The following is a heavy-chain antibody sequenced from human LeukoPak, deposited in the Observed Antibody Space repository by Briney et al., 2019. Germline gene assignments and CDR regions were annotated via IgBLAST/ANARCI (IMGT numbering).Heavy chain of an antibody. CDR2: IYYSGST. CDR1: GGSISSYY. J-gene: IGHJ4*02. Sequence: SETLSLTCTVSGGSISSYYWSWIRQPPGKGLEWIGYIYYSGSTNYNPSLKSRVTISVDTSKNQFSLKLSSVTAADTAVYYCARLRWPNSGGYFDYWGQGTLVTVSS. D-gene: IGHD5-24*01. CDR3: ARLRWPNSGGYFDY. V-gene: IGHV4-59*08.